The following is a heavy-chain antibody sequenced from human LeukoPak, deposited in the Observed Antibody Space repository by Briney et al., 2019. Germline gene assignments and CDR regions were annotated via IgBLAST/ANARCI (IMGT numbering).Heavy chain of an antibody. Sequence: GGSLRLSCAASGLTFSSQWMSWVRQAPGKGLAWVGRSKNTAEGGTTDYAVPVKGRFNISRDDSKSTLYLQMNSLKTEDTAVYFCTTAKWLLKYWGQGTLVTVSS. CDR1: GLTFSSQW. CDR2: SKNTAEGGTT. CDR3: TTAKWLLKY. D-gene: IGHD5-12*01. J-gene: IGHJ4*02. V-gene: IGHV3-15*01.